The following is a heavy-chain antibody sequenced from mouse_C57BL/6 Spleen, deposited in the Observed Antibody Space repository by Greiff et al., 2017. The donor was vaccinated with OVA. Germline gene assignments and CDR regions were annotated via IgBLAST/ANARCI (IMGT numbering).Heavy chain of an antibody. D-gene: IGHD2-2*01. CDR1: GYTFTSYW. Sequence: QVQLQQPGAELVMPGASVKLSCKASGYTFTSYWMHWVKQRPGQGLEWIGEIDPSDSYTNYNQKFKGKSTLTVDKSSSTAYMKLSSLTSEDSAVYYCARWSSTMVTAGFAYWGQGTLVTVSA. V-gene: IGHV1-69*01. CDR3: ARWSSTMVTAGFAY. J-gene: IGHJ3*01. CDR2: IDPSDSYT.